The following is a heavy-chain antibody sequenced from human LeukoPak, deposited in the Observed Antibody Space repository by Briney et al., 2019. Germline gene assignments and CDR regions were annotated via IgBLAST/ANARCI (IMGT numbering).Heavy chain of an antibody. J-gene: IGHJ3*02. CDR3: ASRHLRTKGAFDI. V-gene: IGHV4-39*01. CDR1: GGSISSSSYY. D-gene: IGHD3-16*01. Sequence: SETLSLTCTVSGGSISSSSYYWGWIRQPPGKGLEWIGSIYYSGSTYYNPSLKSRVTIFVDTSKNQFSLKLSSVTAADTAVYYCASRHLRTKGAFDIWGQGTMVTVSS. CDR2: IYYSGST.